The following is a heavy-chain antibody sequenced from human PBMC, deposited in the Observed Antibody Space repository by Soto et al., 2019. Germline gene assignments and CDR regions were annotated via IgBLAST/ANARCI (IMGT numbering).Heavy chain of an antibody. CDR2: INHSGST. Sequence: SETLSLTCAVYGGSFSGYYWSWIRQPPGKGLEWIGEINHSGSTNYNPSLKSRVTISVDTSKNQFSLKLSSVTAADTAVYYCARDQIAAAGIDYWGQGTLVTVSS. CDR3: ARDQIAAAGIDY. J-gene: IGHJ4*02. CDR1: GGSFSGYY. D-gene: IGHD6-13*01. V-gene: IGHV4-34*01.